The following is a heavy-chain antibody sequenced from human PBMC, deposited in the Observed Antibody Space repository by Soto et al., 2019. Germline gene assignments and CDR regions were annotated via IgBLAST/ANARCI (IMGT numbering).Heavy chain of an antibody. Sequence: ASVKVSCKASAYTFTTYYMYWVRQAPGQGLEWMGIINPSGGSTSFAQKFQGRVTMTRDTSTSTVYMELISLTSEDTAVYYCARDVGMASRPYLDYWGQGTLVTVSS. CDR3: ARDVGMASRPYLDY. CDR1: AYTFTTYY. V-gene: IGHV1-46*01. D-gene: IGHD6-6*01. CDR2: INPSGGST. J-gene: IGHJ4*02.